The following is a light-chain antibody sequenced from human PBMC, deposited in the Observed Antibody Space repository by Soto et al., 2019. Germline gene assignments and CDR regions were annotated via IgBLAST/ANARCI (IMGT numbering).Light chain of an antibody. CDR1: SSDVGSYNL. J-gene: IGLJ3*02. Sequence: HSALTQPASVSGSPGQSITISCTGTSSDVGSYNLVSWYQQYPGKAPKLMIYDVSNRPSGVSNRFSGSKSGNTASLTISGLQAEDEADYYCSSYTTSSTWVFGGGTKLTVL. CDR3: SSYTTSSTWV. V-gene: IGLV2-14*02. CDR2: DVS.